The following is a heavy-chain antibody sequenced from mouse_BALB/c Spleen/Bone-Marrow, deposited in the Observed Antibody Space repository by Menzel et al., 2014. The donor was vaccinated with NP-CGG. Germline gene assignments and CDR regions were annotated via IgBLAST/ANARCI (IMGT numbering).Heavy chain of an antibody. V-gene: IGHV1S130*01. CDR2: THPNSGST. J-gene: IGHJ2*01. CDR3: ARGGFDY. CDR1: GYTLTSSW. Sequence: VQLQQSGSELVRPGASVKLSCKASGYTLTSSWKHWAQQRAGQGLEWIGETHPNSGSTNYNEKFKGKATLTVDTSSSIAYVDYCGLTSEYSAVYYCARGGFDYWGQGTTLTVSS.